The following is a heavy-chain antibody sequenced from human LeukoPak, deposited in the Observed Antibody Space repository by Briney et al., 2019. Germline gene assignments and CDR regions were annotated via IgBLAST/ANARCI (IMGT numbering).Heavy chain of an antibody. D-gene: IGHD3-10*01. CDR2: IYYSGST. Sequence: SETLSLTCTVSGGSISSGGYYWSWIRQHPGKGLEWIVYIYYSGSTYYHPSPKSRVTISVDTSKNQFSLKLSSVTAADTAVYYCARDPKAMVRGENYYYYGMDVWGQGTTVTVSS. V-gene: IGHV4-31*03. CDR1: GGSISSGGYY. CDR3: ARDPKAMVRGENYYYYGMDV. J-gene: IGHJ6*02.